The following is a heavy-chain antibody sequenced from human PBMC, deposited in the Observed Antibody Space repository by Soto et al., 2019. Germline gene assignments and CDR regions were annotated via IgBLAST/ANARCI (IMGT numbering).Heavy chain of an antibody. CDR2: ISYDGSNK. J-gene: IGHJ3*02. CDR1: GFTFSSYA. V-gene: IGHV3-30-3*01. CDR3: ARDLPLVGATPLGFGPGAFDI. Sequence: GGSLRLSCAASGFTFSSYAMHWVRQAPGKGLEWVAVISYDGSNKYYADSVKGRFTISRDNSKNTLYLQMTSLRAEDTAVYYCARDLPLVGATPLGFGPGAFDIWGQGTMVTVSS. D-gene: IGHD1-26*01.